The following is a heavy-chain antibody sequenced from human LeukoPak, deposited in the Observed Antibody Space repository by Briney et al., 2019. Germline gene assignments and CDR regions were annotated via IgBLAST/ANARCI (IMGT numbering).Heavy chain of an antibody. CDR1: GGSISSSSYY. CDR2: IYYSGST. D-gene: IGHD5-18*01. CDR3: ARDRPTAMVRPSVADY. J-gene: IGHJ4*01. V-gene: IGHV4-39*07. Sequence: SETLSLTCTVSGGSISSSSYYWGWIRQPPGKGLEWIGSIYYSGSTYYNPSLKSRVTISADTSKNQFSLTLTSVTAADTAVYYCARDRPTAMVRPSVADYWGHGTLVTVSS.